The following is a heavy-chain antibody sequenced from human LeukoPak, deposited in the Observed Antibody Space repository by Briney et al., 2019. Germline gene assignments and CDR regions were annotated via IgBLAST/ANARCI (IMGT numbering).Heavy chain of an antibody. Sequence: GASVKVSCTVSGYTLTELSMHWVRQAPGKGLEWMGGFDPEDGETIYAQKFQGRVTMTEDTSTATAYTELSSLRSEDTAVYYCATIPGIAVAGVMDVWGKGTTVTVSS. CDR3: ATIPGIAVAGVMDV. V-gene: IGHV1-24*01. D-gene: IGHD6-19*01. J-gene: IGHJ6*04. CDR2: FDPEDGET. CDR1: GYTLTELS.